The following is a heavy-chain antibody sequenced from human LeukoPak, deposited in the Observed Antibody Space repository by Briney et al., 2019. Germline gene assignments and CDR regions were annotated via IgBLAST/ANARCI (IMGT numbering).Heavy chain of an antibody. CDR2: IKQDGSEK. J-gene: IGHJ4*02. D-gene: IGHD3-16*02. CDR3: ARERVDDYVWGSYRYFDY. Sequence: GGSLRLSCAASGFTFSSYWMTWVRQAPGTGLEWVADIKQDGSEKYYVDSVKGRFTISRDNAKNSLYLQMNSLRAEDTALYHCARERVDDYVWGSYRYFDYWGQGTLVTVSS. CDR1: GFTFSSYW. V-gene: IGHV3-7*03.